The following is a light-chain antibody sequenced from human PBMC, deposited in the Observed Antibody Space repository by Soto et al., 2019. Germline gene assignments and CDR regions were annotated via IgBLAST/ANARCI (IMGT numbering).Light chain of an antibody. CDR1: QSINAH. V-gene: IGKV3-15*01. J-gene: IGKJ1*01. CDR2: GAS. Sequence: EVVMTQSPATLSVSPGERVTLSCRASQSINAHLAWYQQKPGQAPRLLIHGASTRATGIPARFSGSGFGTEFILTISSLQSEDIAVYYCQQYNTWLWTFGQGTKGEIQ. CDR3: QQYNTWLWT.